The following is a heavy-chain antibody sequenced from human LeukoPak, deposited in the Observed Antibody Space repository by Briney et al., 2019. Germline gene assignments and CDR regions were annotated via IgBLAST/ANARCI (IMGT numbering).Heavy chain of an antibody. Sequence: PGGSLRLSCTASGFTFGDHGMGWVRQAPEKGLEWVGFIRRKVYGGTTAYAASVRGRFSISRDDSKSIAYLGMNSLKTEDTAVYYCTRDKDWSYDYWGQGTLVTVSS. CDR2: IRRKVYGGTT. J-gene: IGHJ4*02. V-gene: IGHV3-49*04. CDR3: TRDKDWSYDY. CDR1: GFTFGDHG. D-gene: IGHD3/OR15-3a*01.